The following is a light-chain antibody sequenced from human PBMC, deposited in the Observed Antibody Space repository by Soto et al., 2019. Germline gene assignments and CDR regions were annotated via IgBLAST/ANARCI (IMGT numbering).Light chain of an antibody. J-gene: IGKJ2*01. Sequence: DIPMPQSPSTLSASVGDRVTITGRASQIIGTWVAWYQQKPGKAPKLLIFDASSLDSGVPSRCSGSGSGTDFTLTISSLQPDDFATYYCQQYNTNWYNFGQGTKLEI. V-gene: IGKV1-5*01. CDR1: QIIGTW. CDR3: QQYNTNWYN. CDR2: DAS.